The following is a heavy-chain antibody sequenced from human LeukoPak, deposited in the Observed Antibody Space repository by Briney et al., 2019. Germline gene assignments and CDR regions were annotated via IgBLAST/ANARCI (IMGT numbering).Heavy chain of an antibody. J-gene: IGHJ4*02. D-gene: IGHD5-12*01. CDR1: GFNFSNYW. V-gene: IGHV3-7*01. Sequence: GGSLRLSCAASGFNFSNYWMTWVRQAPGKGLEWVAHINQDGSKEYYMDSVKARFTISRDNAKNSLSLQLNGLRAEDTAVYYCVRDGGVSGYDLLDYWGQGTLVTVSS. CDR3: VRDGGVSGYDLLDY. CDR2: INQDGSKE.